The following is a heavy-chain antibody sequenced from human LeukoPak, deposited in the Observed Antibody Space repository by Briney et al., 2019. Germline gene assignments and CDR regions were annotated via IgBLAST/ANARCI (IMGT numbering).Heavy chain of an antibody. J-gene: IGHJ4*02. V-gene: IGHV4-39*01. CDR2: IYYSGSI. D-gene: IGHD1-26*01. CDR1: GGSISSSSYY. Sequence: SETLSLTCTVSGGSISSSSYYWGWIRQPPGKGLEWIGSIYYSGSIYYNPSLKSRVTISVDTSKNQFSLKLSSVTAADTAVYYCGRHQSSGATGEPLWDWGQGTLVTVSS. CDR3: GRHQSSGATGEPLWD.